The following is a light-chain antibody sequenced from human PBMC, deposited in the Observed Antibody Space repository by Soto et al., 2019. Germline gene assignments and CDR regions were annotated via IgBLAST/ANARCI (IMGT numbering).Light chain of an antibody. Sequence: QSALTQPASVSGSPGQSITISCTGTSSDVGGSNYVSWYQQHPGKAPKLMIYEVSNRPSGVSNLFSGSKSGNTAFLTISGLQAEDEADYYCSSYTSSSTLVFGTGTKLTVL. CDR3: SSYTSSSTLV. V-gene: IGLV2-14*01. J-gene: IGLJ1*01. CDR1: SSDVGGSNY. CDR2: EVS.